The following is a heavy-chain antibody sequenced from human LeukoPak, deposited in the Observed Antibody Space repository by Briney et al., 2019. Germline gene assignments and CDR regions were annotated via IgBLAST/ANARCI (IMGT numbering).Heavy chain of an antibody. CDR1: GGSVTSGGFY. Sequence: SETLSLTCSVSGGSVTSGGFYWGWLRQPPGKGPEWIATIYYTGSTYYNPSLKSRVTISIDTSKNQFSLRLTSVTATDTAVYHCARHSGSGSLSRPFDPWGQGTLVTVSS. V-gene: IGHV4-39*01. D-gene: IGHD3-10*01. J-gene: IGHJ5*02. CDR2: IYYTGST. CDR3: ARHSGSGSLSRPFDP.